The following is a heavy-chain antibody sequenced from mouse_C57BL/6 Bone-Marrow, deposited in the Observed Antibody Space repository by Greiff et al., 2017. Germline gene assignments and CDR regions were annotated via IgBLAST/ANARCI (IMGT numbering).Heavy chain of an antibody. CDR3: AGGDGSCDRYFDV. CDR1: GFTFSDYY. V-gene: IGHV5-16*01. CDR2: INYDGSST. Sequence: EVKVVESEGGLVQPGSSMKLSCTASGFTFSDYYMAWVRQVPEKGLEWVANINYDGSSTYYLDSLKSRFIMSRDTATNILYLQMSSLMSEDTATYYCAGGDGSCDRYFDVWGTGTTVTVSS. D-gene: IGHD1-1*01. J-gene: IGHJ1*03.